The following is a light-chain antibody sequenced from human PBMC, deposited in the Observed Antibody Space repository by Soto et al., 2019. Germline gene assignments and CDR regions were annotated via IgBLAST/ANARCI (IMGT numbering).Light chain of an antibody. CDR2: EVS. J-gene: IGLJ2*01. CDR1: SRDVGNYNY. Sequence: QSALTQPPSASGSPGQSVTISCTGTSRDVGNYNYVSWYQQHPGRAPKLMIFEVSQRPSGVPDRFSGSKSGNTASLTVSGLQAEDEADYYCSSYAGTKNVIFGGGTKLTVL. CDR3: SSYAGTKNVI. V-gene: IGLV2-8*01.